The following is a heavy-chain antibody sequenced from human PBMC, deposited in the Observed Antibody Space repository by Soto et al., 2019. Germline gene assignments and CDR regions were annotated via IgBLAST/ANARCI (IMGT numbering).Heavy chain of an antibody. V-gene: IGHV1-46*03. D-gene: IGHD6-13*01. CDR2: INPSGGST. Sequence: ASVKVSCKASGYSFTSYYMHWVRQAPGQGLEWMGIINPSGGSTSYAQKFQGRVTMTRDTSTSTVYMELSSLRSEDTAVYYCARLIAAAAFFDYWGQGTLVTVSS. CDR3: ARLIAAAAFFDY. CDR1: GYSFTSYY. J-gene: IGHJ4*02.